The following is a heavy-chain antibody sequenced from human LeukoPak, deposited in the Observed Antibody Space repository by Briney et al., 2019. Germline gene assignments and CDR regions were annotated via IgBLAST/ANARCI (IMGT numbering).Heavy chain of an antibody. CDR1: GFTFSNNE. D-gene: IGHD2-21*01. J-gene: IGHJ4*02. CDR3: ARGQLLRLENFFDY. CDR2: ISSGGSTI. V-gene: IGHV3-48*03. Sequence: GGSLRLSCAASGFTFSNNEMSWVRQAPGKGLEWVSYISSGGSTIYYADSVKGRFTISSDNAKNSLYLQMNSLRAEDTAVYYCARGQLLRLENFFDYWGQGTLVTVSS.